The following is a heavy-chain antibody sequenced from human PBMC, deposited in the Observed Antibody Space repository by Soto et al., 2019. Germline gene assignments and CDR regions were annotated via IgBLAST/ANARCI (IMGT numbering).Heavy chain of an antibody. J-gene: IGHJ6*03. V-gene: IGHV3-30*18. CDR2: ISYDGSNK. D-gene: IGHD3-16*01. CDR3: AKGGGSWVDYYYYYMDV. CDR1: GFTFSSYG. Sequence: QVQLVESGGGVVQPGRSLRLSCAASGFTFSSYGIHWVRQAPGKGLEWVAVISYDGSNKYYADSVKGRFTISRDNSKNTLYLQMNSLSAEDTAVYYCAKGGGSWVDYYYYYMDVWGKGTTVTVSS.